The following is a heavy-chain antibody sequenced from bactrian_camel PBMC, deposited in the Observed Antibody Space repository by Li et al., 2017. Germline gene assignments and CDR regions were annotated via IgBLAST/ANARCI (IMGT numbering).Heavy chain of an antibody. J-gene: IGHJ4*01. CDR1: GLSSSTNA. CDR3: AARRPWYGGRSWSYPGSYPW. Sequence: HVQLVESGGGSAQPGGSLRLSCVASGLSSSTNAMGWFRQAPGAEREGVAAYDSDGRRYSADSVKGRFTISKGNNKNTLYLQMNSLKPEDTAMYYCAARRPWYGGRSWSYPGSYPWWGQGTQVTVS. D-gene: IGHD6*01. CDR2: YDSDGRR. V-gene: IGHV3S53*01.